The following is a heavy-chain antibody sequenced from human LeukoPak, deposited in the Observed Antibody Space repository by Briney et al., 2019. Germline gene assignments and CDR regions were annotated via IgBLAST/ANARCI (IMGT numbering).Heavy chain of an antibody. J-gene: IGHJ3*02. CDR1: VYSFTSYW. Sequence: HGEPLKISCKGTVYSFTSYWITWVRHTRGKHLEPIRMIDPRDSYNNDSPSFEGHVSISADKSISTAYLQWSSLKASDTAMYYCARSPQRAYCGGDCGAGDAFDIWGQGTMVTVSS. CDR2: IDPRDSYN. V-gene: IGHV5-10-1*01. CDR3: ARSPQRAYCGGDCGAGDAFDI. D-gene: IGHD2-21*02.